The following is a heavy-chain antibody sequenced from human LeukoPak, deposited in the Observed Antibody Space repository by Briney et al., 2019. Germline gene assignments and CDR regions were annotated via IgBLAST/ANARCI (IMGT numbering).Heavy chain of an antibody. J-gene: IGHJ4*02. CDR2: IWYDGSNK. V-gene: IGHV3-33*01. CDR3: ARGLIAAAGQTFDY. D-gene: IGHD6-13*01. Sequence: GRSLRLSCAASGFTFSSYGMHWVRQAPGKGLEWVAVIWYDGSNKYYADSVKGRLTISRDNSKNTLYLQMNSLRAEDTAVYYCARGLIAAAGQTFDYWGQGTLVTVSS. CDR1: GFTFSSYG.